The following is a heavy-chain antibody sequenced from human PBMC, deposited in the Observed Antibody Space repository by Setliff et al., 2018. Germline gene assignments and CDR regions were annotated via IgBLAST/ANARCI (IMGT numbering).Heavy chain of an antibody. J-gene: IGHJ6*03. V-gene: IGHV4-34*01. CDR1: GGSFSTYY. Sequence: SETLSLTCAVYGGSFSTYYWSWIRQPPGKGLEWIGEISHSGSTNYNPSLKSRVTMSVDTSKNQFSLNLKSVTAADTAVYYCAREGPESDSSGYMDVWGQGTTVTVSS. CDR3: AREGPESDSSGYMDV. D-gene: IGHD3-22*01. CDR2: ISHSGST.